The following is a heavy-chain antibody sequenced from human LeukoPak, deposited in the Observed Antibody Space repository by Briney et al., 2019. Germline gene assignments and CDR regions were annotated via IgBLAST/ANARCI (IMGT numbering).Heavy chain of an antibody. J-gene: IGHJ4*02. V-gene: IGHV4-61*02. CDR1: GGSISSGSYY. Sequence: SETLSLTCTVSGGSISSGSYYWSWIRQPAGKGLEWIGRIYTSGSTNYNPSLKSRVTISVDTSKSQFSLKLSSVTAADTAVYYCARDHYDFWSGYYQGFDYWGQGTLVTVSS. CDR2: IYTSGST. CDR3: ARDHYDFWSGYYQGFDY. D-gene: IGHD3-3*01.